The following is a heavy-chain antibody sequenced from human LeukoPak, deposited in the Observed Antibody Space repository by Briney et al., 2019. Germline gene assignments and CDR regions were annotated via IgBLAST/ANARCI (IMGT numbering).Heavy chain of an antibody. Sequence: PGGSLRLSCAASRFTLSTYAMSWVRQAPGKGLEWVSVVSGSGGRTYYADSAKGRFTVSRDNSKDTVYLQMNSLKASDTAMYYCARSPYSSSWRTVIGWFDPWGQGTLVTVSS. CDR1: RFTLSTYA. CDR2: VSGSGGRT. CDR3: ARSPYSSSWRTVIGWFDP. D-gene: IGHD6-13*01. J-gene: IGHJ5*02. V-gene: IGHV3-23*01.